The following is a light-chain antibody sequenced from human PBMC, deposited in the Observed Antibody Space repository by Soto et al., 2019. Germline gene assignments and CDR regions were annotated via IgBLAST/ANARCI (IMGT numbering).Light chain of an antibody. CDR3: SSYTTTNTLWV. CDR1: ISDIGGYNF. V-gene: IGLV2-14*01. Sequence: QSALTQPASVSGSPGQSITISCTGTISDIGGYNFISWYQHHPGKAPKLVIYDVNNRPSGISYRFSGSKSGNTASLTISGLQAEDEADYFCSSYTTTNTLWVFGGGTQLTVL. CDR2: DVN. J-gene: IGLJ3*02.